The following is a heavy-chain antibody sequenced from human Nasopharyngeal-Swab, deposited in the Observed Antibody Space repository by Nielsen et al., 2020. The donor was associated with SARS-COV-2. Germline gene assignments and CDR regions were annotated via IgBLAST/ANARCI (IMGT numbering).Heavy chain of an antibody. CDR1: GYTFTSYA. CDR3: AVTTVTTSSYYYYYGMDV. V-gene: IGHV1-3*01. Sequence: ASVKVSCKASGYTFTSYAMHWVRQAPGQRLEWMGWINAGNGNTKYSQKFQGRVTITRDTSASTAYMELSSLRSEDTAVYYCAVTTVTTSSYYYYYGMDVWGQGTTVTVSS. CDR2: INAGNGNT. J-gene: IGHJ6*02. D-gene: IGHD4-11*01.